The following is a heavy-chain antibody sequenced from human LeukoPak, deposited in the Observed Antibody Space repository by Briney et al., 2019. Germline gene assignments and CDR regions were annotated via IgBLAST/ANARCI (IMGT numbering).Heavy chain of an antibody. CDR1: GGSFSGYY. CDR2: INHSGST. J-gene: IGHJ4*02. CDR3: ARQRGEPPYYFDY. V-gene: IGHV4-34*01. Sequence: SETLSLTCAVYGGSFSGYYWSWIRQPPGKGLEWIGEINHSGSTNYNPSLKSRVTISVDTSKNQFSLKLSSVTAADTAVYYCARQRGEPPYYFDYWGQGTLVTVSS. D-gene: IGHD3-16*01.